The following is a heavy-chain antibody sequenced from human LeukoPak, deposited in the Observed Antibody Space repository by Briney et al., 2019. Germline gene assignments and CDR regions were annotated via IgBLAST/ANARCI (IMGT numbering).Heavy chain of an antibody. Sequence: ASVKVSCKASGYTFTSYSMNWVRQAPGQGLEWLGWINTNTGNPTYAQGFTGRFVFSLDTSVNTAYLQISSLKAEDTAVYYCARDNSVGDNAWWFDPWGQGTLVTVSS. V-gene: IGHV7-4-1*02. CDR3: ARDNSVGDNAWWFDP. CDR1: GYTFTSYS. CDR2: INTNTGNP. J-gene: IGHJ5*02. D-gene: IGHD1-26*01.